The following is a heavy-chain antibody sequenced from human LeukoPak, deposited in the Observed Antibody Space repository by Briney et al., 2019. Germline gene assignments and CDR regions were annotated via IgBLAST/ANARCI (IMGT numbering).Heavy chain of an antibody. D-gene: IGHD4-17*01. J-gene: IGHJ5*02. Sequence: SETLSLTSTVSGGSISSGSYYWSWIRQPAGKGLEWIGRIYTSGSTNYNPSLKSRVTISVDTSQNQFSLKLSSVTAADTAVYYCARDTPPDYVGNWFDPWGQGTLVTVSS. V-gene: IGHV4-61*02. CDR3: ARDTPPDYVGNWFDP. CDR2: IYTSGST. CDR1: GGSISSGSYY.